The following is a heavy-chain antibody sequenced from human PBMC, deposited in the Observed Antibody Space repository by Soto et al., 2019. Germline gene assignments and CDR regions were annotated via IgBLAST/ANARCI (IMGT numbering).Heavy chain of an antibody. Sequence: QVQLQESGPGLVEPSGTLSLTCAVSGGSISSSNWWNWVRQPPGKGLEWIGQIYLSGNTDYNPSLKSRVIISLDKSKNHFSLKLTSVTAADTAVYYCAREVGGYSYGSWYCQDWGQGTLVIVSS. CDR2: IYLSGNT. V-gene: IGHV4-4*02. CDR1: GGSISSSNW. D-gene: IGHD5-18*01. J-gene: IGHJ1*01. CDR3: AREVGGYSYGSWYCQD.